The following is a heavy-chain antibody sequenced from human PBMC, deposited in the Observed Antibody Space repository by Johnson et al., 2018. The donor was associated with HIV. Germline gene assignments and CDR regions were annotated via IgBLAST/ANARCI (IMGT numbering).Heavy chain of an antibody. D-gene: IGHD6-13*01. CDR2: ISYDGSNK. V-gene: IGHV3-30-3*01. J-gene: IGHJ3*02. CDR3: ASFAAAGDAFDI. CDR1: GFTFSDYY. Sequence: QVQLVESGGGLFKPGGSLRLSCAASGFTFSDYYMSWIRQAPGKGLEWVAVISYDGSNKYYADSVKGRFTISRDNSKNTLYLQMNSLRAEDTAVYYCASFAAAGDAFDIWGQGTMVTVSS.